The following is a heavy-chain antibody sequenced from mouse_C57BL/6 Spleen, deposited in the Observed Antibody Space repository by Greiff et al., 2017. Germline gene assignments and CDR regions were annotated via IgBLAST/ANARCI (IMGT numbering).Heavy chain of an antibody. D-gene: IGHD1-1*01. CDR3: ARPGTTVVAPFDY. CDR2: ISSGSSTI. Sequence: DVMLVESGGGLVKPGGSLKLSCAASGFTFSDYGMHWVRQAPEKGLEWVAYISSGSSTIYYADTVKGRFTISRDNAKNTLFLQMTSLRSEDTAMYYCARPGTTVVAPFDYWGQGITLTVSS. V-gene: IGHV5-17*01. CDR1: GFTFSDYG. J-gene: IGHJ2*01.